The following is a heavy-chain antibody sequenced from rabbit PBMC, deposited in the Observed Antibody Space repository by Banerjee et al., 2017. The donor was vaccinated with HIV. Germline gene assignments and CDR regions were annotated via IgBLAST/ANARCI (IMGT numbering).Heavy chain of an antibody. J-gene: IGHJ4*01. Sequence: QSLEESGGDLVKPGASLTLTCTASVFTFSSYWMSWVRQTPGKGLEWIACIYVGSSGSTWYASWAKGRFTISKTSSTTVTLQMTSLTVADTATYFCARDPGYYSNLWGQGTLVTVS. V-gene: IGHV1S40*01. CDR3: ARDPGYYSNL. CDR2: IYVGSSGST. CDR1: VFTFSSYW.